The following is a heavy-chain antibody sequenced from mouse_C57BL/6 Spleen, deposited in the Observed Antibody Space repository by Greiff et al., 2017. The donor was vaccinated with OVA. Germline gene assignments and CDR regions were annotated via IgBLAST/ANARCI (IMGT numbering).Heavy chain of an antibody. CDR1: GFTFSDYY. CDR3: ARHGGYYFDY. CDR2: ISNGGGST. J-gene: IGHJ2*01. V-gene: IGHV5-12*01. Sequence: EVMLVESGGGLVQPGGSLKLSCAASGFTFSDYYMYWVRQTPEKRLEWVAYISNGGGSTYYPDTVKGRFTISRDNAKNTLYLQMRRLKAEDTAMYYCARHGGYYFDYWGQGTTLTVSS.